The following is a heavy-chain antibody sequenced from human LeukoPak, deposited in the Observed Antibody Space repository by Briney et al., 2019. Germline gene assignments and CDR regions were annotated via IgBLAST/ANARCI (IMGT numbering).Heavy chain of an antibody. CDR2: INHSGST. D-gene: IGHD3-16*01. J-gene: IGHJ4*02. Sequence: SETLSLTCAVYGGSFSGYYWSWVRQPPGKGLEWIGEINHSGSTNYNPSLKSRVTISVDTSKNQFSLKLSSVTAADTAVYYCARGLAKGVDYWGQGTLVTVSS. V-gene: IGHV4-34*01. CDR3: ARGLAKGVDY. CDR1: GGSFSGYY.